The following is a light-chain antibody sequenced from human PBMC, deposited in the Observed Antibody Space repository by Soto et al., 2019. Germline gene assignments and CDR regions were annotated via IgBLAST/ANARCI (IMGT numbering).Light chain of an antibody. J-gene: IGKJ5*01. V-gene: IGKV3-15*01. CDR3: QQYNNWPPIT. CDR1: QSVSSN. CDR2: GAS. Sequence: EIGMTQSAATLSVSSGERATLSCRASQSVSSNLAWYQQKPGQAPRLLIYGASTRATGIPARFSGSGSGTEFTLTISSLQSQDFAVYYCQQYNNWPPITFGQGTRLEIK.